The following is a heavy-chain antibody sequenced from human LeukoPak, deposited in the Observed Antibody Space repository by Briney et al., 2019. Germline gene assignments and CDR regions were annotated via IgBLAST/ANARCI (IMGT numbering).Heavy chain of an antibody. J-gene: IGHJ4*02. CDR2: IYYSGST. CDR3: ARTRYYYNSRSYGAPYYFDY. CDR1: GGSISSNSYY. Sequence: PSETLSLTCAVSGGSISSNSYYWGGIRQPPGKGLVWIGSIYYSGSTYYNPSLKSRVTISVDTSKNQFSLKLSSVTAADTAVYYCARTRYYYNSRSYGAPYYFDYWGQGTLVTVSS. V-gene: IGHV4-39*01. D-gene: IGHD3-10*01.